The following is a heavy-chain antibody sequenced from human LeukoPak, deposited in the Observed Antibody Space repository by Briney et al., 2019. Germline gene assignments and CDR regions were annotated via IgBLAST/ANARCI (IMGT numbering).Heavy chain of an antibody. J-gene: IGHJ4*02. CDR3: AKDLQAVTVQLGLDY. D-gene: IGHD2-21*02. CDR1: GFTFSSYA. Sequence: GGSLRLSCAASGFTFSSYAMSWVRQAPGKGLEWVSAISGSGGSTYYADSVKGRFTISRDNSKNTLYLQMNSLRAEDTAVYYCAKDLQAVTVQLGLDYWGQGTLVTVSS. V-gene: IGHV3-23*01. CDR2: ISGSGGST.